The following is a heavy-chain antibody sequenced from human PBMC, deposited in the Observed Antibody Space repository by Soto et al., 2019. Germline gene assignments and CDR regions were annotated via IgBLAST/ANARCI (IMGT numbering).Heavy chain of an antibody. CDR2: INPNSGGT. V-gene: IGHV1-2*02. CDR1: GYTFTGYY. Sequence: ASVKVSCKASGYTFTGYYMHWVRQAPGQGLEWMGWINPNSGGTNYAQKFQGRVTMTRDTSISTAYMGLSRLRSDDTAVYYCARARFFFGVPDGGVDPWGQGTLVTVSS. CDR3: ARARFFFGVPDGGVDP. D-gene: IGHD3-3*01. J-gene: IGHJ5*02.